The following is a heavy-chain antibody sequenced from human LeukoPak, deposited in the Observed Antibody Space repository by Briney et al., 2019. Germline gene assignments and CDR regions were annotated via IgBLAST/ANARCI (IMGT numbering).Heavy chain of an antibody. D-gene: IGHD4-17*01. J-gene: IGHJ4*02. CDR1: GFTFSSYS. V-gene: IGHV3-21*01. Sequence: PGGSLRLSCAASGFTFSSYSMNWVRQAPGKGLEWVSSISSSTGYIYYADSVKGRFTISRDNAENSLYLQMNSLRAEDTAVYYCARDGMTTVTIVYWGQGTLVTVSS. CDR3: ARDGMTTVTIVY. CDR2: ISSSTGYI.